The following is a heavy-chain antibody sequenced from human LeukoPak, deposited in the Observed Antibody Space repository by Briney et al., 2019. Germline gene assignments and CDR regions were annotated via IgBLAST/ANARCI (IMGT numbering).Heavy chain of an antibody. CDR1: RFTFSSYA. CDR3: AKDFATGYSSGWYVY. Sequence: GGSLRLSCAASRFTFSSYAMSWVRQAPGKGLEWVSAISGSGGSTYYADSVEGRFTISRDNSKNTLYLQMNSLRAEDTAVYYCAKDFATGYSSGWYVYWGQGTLVTVSS. V-gene: IGHV3-23*01. D-gene: IGHD6-19*01. CDR2: ISGSGGST. J-gene: IGHJ4*02.